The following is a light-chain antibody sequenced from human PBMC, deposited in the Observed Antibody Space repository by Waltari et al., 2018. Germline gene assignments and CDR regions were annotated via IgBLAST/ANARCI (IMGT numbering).Light chain of an antibody. CDR2: GAS. V-gene: IGKV3-20*01. CDR1: QSVGRS. CDR3: QHYVTLPVT. J-gene: IGKJ1*01. Sequence: EIVLTQSPGTLSLSPGDGATLPCRTSQSVGRSLAWYQRKRGQAPRLLIYGASSRATGIPDRFSGSGSGTDFSLTISRLEPEDFAVYYCQHYVTLPVTFGQGTKVEIK.